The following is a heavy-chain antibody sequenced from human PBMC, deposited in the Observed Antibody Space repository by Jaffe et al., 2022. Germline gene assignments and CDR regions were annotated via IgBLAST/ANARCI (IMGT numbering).Heavy chain of an antibody. CDR1: GFTFSSYA. D-gene: IGHD2-15*01. V-gene: IGHV3-23*01. CDR2: ISGSGGST. Sequence: EVQLLESGGGLVQPGGSLRLSCAASGFTFSSYAMSWVRQAPGKGLEWVSAISGSGGSTYYADSVKGRFTISRDNSKNTLYLQMNSLRAEDTAVYYCAKGIYCSGGSCSLGAFDIWGQGTMVTVSS. CDR3: AKGIYCSGGSCSLGAFDI. J-gene: IGHJ3*02.